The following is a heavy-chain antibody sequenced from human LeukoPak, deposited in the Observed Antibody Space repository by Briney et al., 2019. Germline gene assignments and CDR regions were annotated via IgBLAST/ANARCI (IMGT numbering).Heavy chain of an antibody. J-gene: IGHJ5*02. CDR2: INPNSGGT. V-gene: IGHV1-2*02. CDR3: ARGSHGRVAKNWFDP. Sequence: ASVKVSCKASGYTFTSYGISWVRQAPGQGLEWMGWINPNSGGTNYAQKFQGRVTMTRDTSISTAYMELSRLRSDDTAVYYCARGSHGRVAKNWFDPWGQGTLVTVSS. CDR1: GYTFTSYG. D-gene: IGHD1-26*01.